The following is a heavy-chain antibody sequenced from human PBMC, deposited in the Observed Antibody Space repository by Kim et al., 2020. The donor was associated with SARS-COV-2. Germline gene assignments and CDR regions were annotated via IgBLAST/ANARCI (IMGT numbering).Heavy chain of an antibody. CDR2: VYFSGIT. CDR1: GGSISSHY. D-gene: IGHD6-19*01. Sequence: SETLSLTCTVSGGSISSHYWSWIRQPPGKGLELMGYVYFSGITNYNPYLTSRVTISVDTSKNQFSLKLTAVSAADTAGYYCAGADQWRAFDIWCQGTLVTVSS. J-gene: IGHJ3*02. V-gene: IGHV4-59*11. CDR3: AGADQWRAFDI.